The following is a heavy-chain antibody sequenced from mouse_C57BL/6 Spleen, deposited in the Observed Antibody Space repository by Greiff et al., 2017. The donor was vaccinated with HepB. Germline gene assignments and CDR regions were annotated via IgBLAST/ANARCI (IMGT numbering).Heavy chain of an antibody. CDR2: ISGGGGNT. J-gene: IGHJ3*01. V-gene: IGHV5-9*01. CDR1: GFTFSSYT. D-gene: IGHD2-4*01. Sequence: DVKLVESGGGLVKPGGSLKLSCAASGFTFSSYTMSWVRQTPEKRLEWVATISGGGGNTYYPDSVKGRFTISRDNAKNTLYLQMSSLRSEDTALYYCASPIYYDYWFAYWGQGTLVTVSA. CDR3: ASPIYYDYWFAY.